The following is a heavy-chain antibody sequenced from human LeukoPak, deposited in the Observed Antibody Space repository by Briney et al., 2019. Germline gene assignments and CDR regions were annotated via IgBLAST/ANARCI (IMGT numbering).Heavy chain of an antibody. Sequence: PSETLSLTCTVSGGSISSSSYYWGWIRQPPGKGLEWIGSIYYSGSTYYNPSLKSRVTISVDTSKNQFSLKLSSVTAADTAVYYCARTKSELLRYFDWFPGWGWFDPWGQGTLVTVSS. CDR1: GGSISSSSYY. CDR3: ARTKSELLRYFDWFPGWGWFDP. J-gene: IGHJ5*02. V-gene: IGHV4-39*07. D-gene: IGHD3-9*01. CDR2: IYYSGST.